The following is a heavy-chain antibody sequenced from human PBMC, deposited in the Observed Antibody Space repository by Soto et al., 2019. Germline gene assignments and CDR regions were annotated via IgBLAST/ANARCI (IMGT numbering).Heavy chain of an antibody. J-gene: IGHJ6*02. CDR2: ISGSSDTI. CDR1: GFTLSSYN. CDR3: ARDHGGSTWFVVLHYYFGVDV. Sequence: PGGSLRLSCAASGFTLSSYNMNWVRQAPGKGLEWVSYISGSSDTIYYADSVKGRFTISRDNAKNSLYLQMDSLRDEDTAVYYCARDHGGSTWFVVLHYYFGVDVRGQGTTVTGSS. D-gene: IGHD6-13*01. V-gene: IGHV3-48*02.